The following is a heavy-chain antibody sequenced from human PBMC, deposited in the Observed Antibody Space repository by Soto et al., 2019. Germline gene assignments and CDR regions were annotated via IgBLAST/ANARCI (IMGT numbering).Heavy chain of an antibody. D-gene: IGHD3-22*01. V-gene: IGHV1-69*13. CDR1: GYTFTSYY. Sequence: VASVKVSCKASGYTFTSYYIHGVRQAPGQGLEWMGGIIPIFGTANYAQKFQGRVTITADESTSTAYMELSSLRSEDTAVYYCVKYYDSSGPFDYWGQGTLVTVSS. CDR2: IIPIFGTA. CDR3: VKYYDSSGPFDY. J-gene: IGHJ4*02.